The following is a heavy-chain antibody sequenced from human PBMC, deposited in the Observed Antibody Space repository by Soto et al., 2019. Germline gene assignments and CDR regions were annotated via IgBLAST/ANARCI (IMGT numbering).Heavy chain of an antibody. V-gene: IGHV3-23*01. CDR3: AKGSPSVDY. CDR2: IGGGGGST. CDR1: GFTFSSYA. Sequence: GESLKISCAASGFTFSSYAMNWVRQAPGKGLEWVSAIGGGGGSTQYADSVKGRFLISRDNSKNTLYLQMDSLRAEDTAVYYCAKGSPSVDYWGLGTLVTVSS. D-gene: IGHD1-26*01. J-gene: IGHJ4*02.